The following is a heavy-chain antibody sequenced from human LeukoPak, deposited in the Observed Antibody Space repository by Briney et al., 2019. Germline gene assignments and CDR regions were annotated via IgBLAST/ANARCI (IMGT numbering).Heavy chain of an antibody. CDR1: GFTFSSYS. J-gene: IGHJ5*02. D-gene: IGHD6-13*01. CDR2: ISISSSYI. V-gene: IGHV3-21*01. Sequence: PGGSLRLSCAASGFTFSSYSMNWIRQAPGKGLEWVSSISISSSYIYYADSVKGRFTISRDNAKNSLYLQMNSLRAEDTAVYYCARARLAAAGKWFDPWGQGTLVTVSS. CDR3: ARARLAAAGKWFDP.